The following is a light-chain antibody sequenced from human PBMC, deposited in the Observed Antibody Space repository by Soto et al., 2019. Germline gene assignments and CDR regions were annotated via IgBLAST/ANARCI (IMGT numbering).Light chain of an antibody. CDR2: EVS. J-gene: IGLJ3*02. V-gene: IGLV2-8*01. CDR1: SSDVRNYNY. CDR3: SSYAERNSVL. Sequence: QPVLTQPPSASGSPGQSVTISCTGTSSDVRNYNYVSWYQQHPGKAPKLVIYEVSKRPSGVPNRFSGSKSGSTAFLTVSGVQAEDEADYYCSSYAERNSVLFGGGTKLTVL.